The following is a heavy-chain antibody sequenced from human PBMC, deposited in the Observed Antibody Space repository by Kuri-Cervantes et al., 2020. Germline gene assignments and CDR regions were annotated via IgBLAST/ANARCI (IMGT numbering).Heavy chain of an antibody. Sequence: LSLTCAASGFTFSSYSMNWVRQAPGKGLEWVSSISGSSSYIYYADSVKGRFTISRDNAKNSLYLQMNSLRAEDTAVYYCAKVTGSPRSSYLRAFDIWGQGTMVTVSS. D-gene: IGHD7-27*01. V-gene: IGHV3-21*01. CDR1: GFTFSSYS. J-gene: IGHJ3*02. CDR3: AKVTGSPRSSYLRAFDI. CDR2: ISGSSSYI.